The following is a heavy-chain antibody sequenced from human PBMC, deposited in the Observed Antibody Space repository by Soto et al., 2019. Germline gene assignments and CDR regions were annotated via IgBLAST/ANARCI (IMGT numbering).Heavy chain of an antibody. CDR2: ISSSSIYT. D-gene: IGHD3-22*01. V-gene: IGHV3-11*06. CDR1: GFTFSDYY. Sequence: GGSLRLSFAASGFTFSDYYMSWIRQAPGKGLEWVSYISSSSIYTNYADSVKGRFTISRDNAKNSLYLQMNSLRAEDKAVYYCVTWGVNYYDSSGSPPDWGQGTLVTVS. CDR3: VTWGVNYYDSSGSPPD. J-gene: IGHJ4*02.